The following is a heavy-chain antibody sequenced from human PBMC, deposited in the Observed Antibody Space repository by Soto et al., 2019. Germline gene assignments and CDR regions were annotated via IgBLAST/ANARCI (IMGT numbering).Heavy chain of an antibody. CDR2: IYHSGST. Sequence: SETLSVTCAASGGSISSGGYSWSWIRQPPGKGLEWIGYIYHSGSTYYNPSLKSRVTISVDRSKNQFSLKLSSVTAADTAVYYCARAHYYGSGSNSDYYYYGMDVHRQLTTFPASS. D-gene: IGHD3-10*01. V-gene: IGHV4-30-2*01. J-gene: IGHJ6*01. CDR1: GGSISSGGYS. CDR3: ARAHYYGSGSNSDYYYYGMDV.